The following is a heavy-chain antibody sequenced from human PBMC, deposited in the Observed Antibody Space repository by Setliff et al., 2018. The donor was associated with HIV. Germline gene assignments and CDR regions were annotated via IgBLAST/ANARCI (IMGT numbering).Heavy chain of an antibody. Sequence: PGGSLRLSCAASGFTVSSNYMSWVRQAPGKGLEWVSVIYRGGSTYYADSVRGRFTISRDNSKNTLYLQMNSLGAEDTAVYYCVKDAYSSGKPWISWGQGTQVTVSS. CDR3: VKDAYSSGKPWIS. D-gene: IGHD3-22*01. J-gene: IGHJ4*02. CDR1: GFTVSSNY. V-gene: IGHV3-53*01. CDR2: IYRGGST.